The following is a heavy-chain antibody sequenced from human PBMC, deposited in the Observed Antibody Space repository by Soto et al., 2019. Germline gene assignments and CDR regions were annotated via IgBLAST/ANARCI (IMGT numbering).Heavy chain of an antibody. CDR3: AKAEMDYFDY. J-gene: IGHJ4*02. D-gene: IGHD2-8*01. CDR2: ISYDESNK. CDR1: GFTFSSYG. V-gene: IGHV3-30*18. Sequence: QVQLVESGGGVVQPGRSLRLSCAASGFTFSSYGMHWVRQAPGKGLEWVAVISYDESNKYYADSVKGRFTISRDNSKNTLYLQMNSLRAEDTAVYYCAKAEMDYFDYWGQGTLVTVSS.